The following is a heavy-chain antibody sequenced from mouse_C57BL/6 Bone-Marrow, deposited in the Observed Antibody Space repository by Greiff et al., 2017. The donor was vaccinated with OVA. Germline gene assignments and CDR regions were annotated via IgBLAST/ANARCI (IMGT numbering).Heavy chain of an antibody. CDR3: AREDYYYGSSYWYFDV. D-gene: IGHD1-1*01. V-gene: IGHV1-53*01. J-gene: IGHJ1*03. CDR1: GYAFTSYW. Sequence: VQLQQSGTELVKPGASVKLSCKASGYAFTSYWMHWVKQRPGQGLEWIGNINPSNGGTNYNEKFKSKATLTVDKSSSTAYMQLSSLTSEDSAVYYCAREDYYYGSSYWYFDVWGTGTTVTVSS. CDR2: INPSNGGT.